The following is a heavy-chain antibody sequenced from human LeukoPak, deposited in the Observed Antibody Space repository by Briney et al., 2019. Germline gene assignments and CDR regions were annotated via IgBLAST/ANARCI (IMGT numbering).Heavy chain of an antibody. V-gene: IGHV1-18*01. D-gene: IGHD3-22*01. J-gene: IGHJ3*02. Sequence: ASVKVSCKASGYTFSDYGLSWVRQAPGRGLEWTGWIGGFNGNTNYAQTLRGRVTMTTDTSTSTAYMELRSLRSDDTAVYYCARDFLSYDGTEDHFEDTFDIWGQGTMVTVSS. CDR2: IGGFNGNT. CDR3: ARDFLSYDGTEDHFEDTFDI. CDR1: GYTFSDYG.